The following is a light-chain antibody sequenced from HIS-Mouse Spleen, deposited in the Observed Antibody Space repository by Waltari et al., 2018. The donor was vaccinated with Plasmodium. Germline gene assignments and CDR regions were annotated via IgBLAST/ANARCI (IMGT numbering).Light chain of an antibody. CDR1: QSVSSSY. J-gene: IGKJ2*01. CDR3: QQYGSSPYT. V-gene: IGKV3-20*01. CDR2: GAS. Sequence: EIVLTQSPGTLSLSPGERATLSCRASQSVSSSYLAWDQQKPGQAPRLLIYGASSRATGIPDRFSGSGSGTDFTLTISRLEPEDFAVYYCQQYGSSPYTFGQGTKREIK.